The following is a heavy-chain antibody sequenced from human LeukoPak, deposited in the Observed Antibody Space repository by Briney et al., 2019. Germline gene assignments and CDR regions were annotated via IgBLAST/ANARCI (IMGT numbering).Heavy chain of an antibody. J-gene: IGHJ4*02. CDR3: ARCRVVSGSCPHGFDY. Sequence: ASVKVSCKASGYTFTGYYMHWVRQAPGQGLEWMGWINPNSGGTNYAQKFQGRVTMTRDTSISTAYMELSRLRSDDTAVYYCARCRVVSGSCPHGFDYCGQGTLVTVSS. D-gene: IGHD6-13*01. V-gene: IGHV1-2*02. CDR1: GYTFTGYY. CDR2: INPNSGGT.